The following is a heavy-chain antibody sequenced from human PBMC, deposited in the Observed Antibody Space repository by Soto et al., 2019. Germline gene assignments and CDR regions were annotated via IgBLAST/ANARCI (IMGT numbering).Heavy chain of an antibody. D-gene: IGHD6-13*01. Sequence: SQTLSLTCAISGDSVSSNSAAWNWIRQSPSRGLEWLGRTYYRSKWYNDYAVSGKSRITINPDTSKNQFSLQLNSVTPEDTAVYYCARERGSSSWYYEYYGIDVWGQGTTVTVSS. CDR1: GDSVSSNSAA. CDR2: TYYRSKWYN. V-gene: IGHV6-1*01. J-gene: IGHJ6*02. CDR3: ARERGSSSWYYEYYGIDV.